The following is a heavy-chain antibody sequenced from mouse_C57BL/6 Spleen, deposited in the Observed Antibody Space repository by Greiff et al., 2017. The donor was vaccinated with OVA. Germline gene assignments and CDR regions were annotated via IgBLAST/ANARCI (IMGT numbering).Heavy chain of an antibody. J-gene: IGHJ2*01. CDR3: ARSGGYDVYFDY. Sequence: QVQLQQPGAELVMPGASVKLSCKASGYTFTSYWMHWVKQRPGQGLEWIGEIDPSDSYTNYNQKFKGKSTLTVDKSSSTAYMQLSSLTSEDSAVYYCARSGGYDVYFDYWGQGTTLTVSS. D-gene: IGHD2-2*01. V-gene: IGHV1-69*01. CDR2: IDPSDSYT. CDR1: GYTFTSYW.